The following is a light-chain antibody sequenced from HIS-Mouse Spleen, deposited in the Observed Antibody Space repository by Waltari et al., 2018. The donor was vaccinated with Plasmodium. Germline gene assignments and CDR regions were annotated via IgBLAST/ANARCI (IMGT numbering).Light chain of an antibody. CDR3: YSAADNNWV. CDR1: VLAKKY. CDR2: KDS. V-gene: IGLV3-27*01. Sequence: SYELTHPPSVSVSPGQTARITCSGDVLAKKYARWFQQKPGQAPVLVIYKDSERPSGIPERFSGSSSGTTVPLTISGAQVEDEADYYCYSAADNNWVFGGGTKLTVL. J-gene: IGLJ3*02.